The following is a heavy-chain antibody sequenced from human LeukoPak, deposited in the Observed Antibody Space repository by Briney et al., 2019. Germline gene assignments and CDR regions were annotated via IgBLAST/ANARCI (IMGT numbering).Heavy chain of an antibody. Sequence: GGSLKISCKGSGYSFTSYWIGWVRQMPGKGLEWMGIIYPGDSDTRYSPSFQGQVTISADKSISTAYLQWSSLKASDTAMYYCARLGYSGYDYRNNWFDPWGQGTLVTVSS. J-gene: IGHJ5*02. CDR3: ARLGYSGYDYRNNWFDP. CDR1: GYSFTSYW. D-gene: IGHD5-12*01. CDR2: IYPGDSDT. V-gene: IGHV5-51*01.